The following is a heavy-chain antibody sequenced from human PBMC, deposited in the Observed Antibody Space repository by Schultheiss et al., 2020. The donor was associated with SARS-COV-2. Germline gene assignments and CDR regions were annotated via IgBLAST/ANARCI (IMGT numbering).Heavy chain of an antibody. J-gene: IGHJ4*02. V-gene: IGHV4-4*02. CDR2: IYHSGST. D-gene: IGHD4-23*01. Sequence: SETLSLTCAVSGGSISSSNWWSWVRQPPGKGLEWIGEIYHSGSTNYNPSLKSRVTISVDTSKNQFSLKLSSVTAADTAVYYCARFTVAYFDYWGQGTLVTVSS. CDR3: ARFTVAYFDY. CDR1: GGSISSSNW.